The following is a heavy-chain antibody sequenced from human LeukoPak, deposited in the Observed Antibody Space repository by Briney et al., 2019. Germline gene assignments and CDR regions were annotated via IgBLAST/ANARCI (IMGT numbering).Heavy chain of an antibody. CDR2: ISAYNGNT. Sequence: ASVKVSCKASGYTFTSYGISWVRQAPGQGLEWMGWISAYNGNTNYAQKLQGRVTMTTDTSTSTAYMELRSLRSDDTAVYHCAKRDTSVGAFDIWGQGTMVTVSS. D-gene: IGHD4-23*01. CDR3: AKRDTSVGAFDI. J-gene: IGHJ3*02. V-gene: IGHV1-18*01. CDR1: GYTFTSYG.